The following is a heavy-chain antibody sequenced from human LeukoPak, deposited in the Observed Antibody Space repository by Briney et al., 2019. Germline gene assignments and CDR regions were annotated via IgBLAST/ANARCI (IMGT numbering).Heavy chain of an antibody. CDR2: IYNGGTT. CDR3: AGGGEAARSLHY. D-gene: IGHD6-6*01. Sequence: GGSLRLSCAASGVTSNYFTWVRQAPGKGLEWVSVIYNGGTTYYADSVKGRFTISRDNSKSTLFVYLQMNSRRTGDTAVYYCAGGGEAARSLHYWGQGTLVTVSS. CDR1: GVTSNY. J-gene: IGHJ4*02. V-gene: IGHV3-66*02.